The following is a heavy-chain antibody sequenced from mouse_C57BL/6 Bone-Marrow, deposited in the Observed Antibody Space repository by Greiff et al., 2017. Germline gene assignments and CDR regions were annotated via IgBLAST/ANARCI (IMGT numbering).Heavy chain of an antibody. CDR1: GFNIKDDY. Sequence: EVQLQQSGAELVRPGASVKLSCTASGFNIKDDYMHWVKQSPEQGLEWIGWIDPENGDTEYASKIQGKATITADTSSNTAYLQSSSLTSEDTAVYYCTTVVHYWGQGTTLTVSS. CDR2: IDPENGDT. J-gene: IGHJ2*01. CDR3: TTVVHY. V-gene: IGHV14-4*01. D-gene: IGHD1-1*01.